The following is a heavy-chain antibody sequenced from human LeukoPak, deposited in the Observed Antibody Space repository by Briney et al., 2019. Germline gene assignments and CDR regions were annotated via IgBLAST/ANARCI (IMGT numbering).Heavy chain of an antibody. J-gene: IGHJ2*01. CDR2: IEQDGSER. D-gene: IGHD6-19*01. V-gene: IGHV3-7*01. CDR1: RFTFCNYW. CDR3: ARGSDAVTGPHSWYFDV. Sequence: GGSLRLSCTASRFTFCNYWMTWVRQAPGKGVEWVANIEQDGSERYYVDSVKGRFTISRDNAKNSLYLQMNSLRAEDTAVYYCARGSDAVTGPHSWYFDVWGRGTLVTVSS.